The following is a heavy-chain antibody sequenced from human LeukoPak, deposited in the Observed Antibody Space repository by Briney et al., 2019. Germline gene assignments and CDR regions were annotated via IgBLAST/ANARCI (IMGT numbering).Heavy chain of an antibody. D-gene: IGHD3-10*01. CDR2: IYYSGST. CDR1: GGSISSYY. Sequence: PSETLSLTCTVSGGSISSYYWSWIRQPPGKGLEWIGYIYYSGSTNYNPSLKSRVTISVDTSKNQFSLKLSSVTAADTAVYYCARAPITMVRGVNPYFDYWGQGTLVTVSS. J-gene: IGHJ4*02. CDR3: ARAPITMVRGVNPYFDY. V-gene: IGHV4-59*08.